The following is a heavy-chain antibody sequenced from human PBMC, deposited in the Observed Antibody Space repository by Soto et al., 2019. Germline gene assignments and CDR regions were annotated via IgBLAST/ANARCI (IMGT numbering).Heavy chain of an antibody. V-gene: IGHV1-58*01. CDR3: AADSYGDFYYYGIDV. J-gene: IGHJ6*02. D-gene: IGHD5-18*01. CDR1: GFTFTSSA. CDR2: IVVGSGNT. Sequence: SVNVSCKASGFTFTSSAVQWVRQARGQRLEWIGWIVVGSGNTNYAQKFQERVTITRDMSTSTAYMELSSLRSEDTAVYYRAADSYGDFYYYGIDVWGQATQVSVS.